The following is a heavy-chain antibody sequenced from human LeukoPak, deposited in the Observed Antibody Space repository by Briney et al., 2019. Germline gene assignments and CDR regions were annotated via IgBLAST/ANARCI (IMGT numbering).Heavy chain of an antibody. CDR3: VRGAEINYNFEHSLYFDS. CDR1: GLTMKNFG. V-gene: IGHV3-33*01. D-gene: IGHD3-3*01. J-gene: IGHJ4*02. CDR2: IWYDGSQR. Sequence: GGSLTLSCALSGLTMKNFGMQWVRHAPGKGLEWVAVIWYDGSQRHYMDSVKGRFGISRANSMNTSSLEMNGLRGEVTALYYCVRGAEINYNFEHSLYFDSWGQGALVIVSS.